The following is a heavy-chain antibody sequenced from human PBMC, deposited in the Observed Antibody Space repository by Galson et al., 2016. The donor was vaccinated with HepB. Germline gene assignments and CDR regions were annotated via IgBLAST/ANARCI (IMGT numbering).Heavy chain of an antibody. CDR1: SDPVTSGTYY. CDR3: TRSEWLVPDN. V-gene: IGHV4-61*01. CDR2: IHDSGNT. Sequence: ETLSLTCTVSSDPVTSGTYYWSWVRQSPGKGLDWIGYIHDSGNTNYNPSIKSRVTISRDTSKNQFFLELTSVTTADTAVYYCTRSEWLVPDNWGQGTLVTVSS. D-gene: IGHD6-19*01. J-gene: IGHJ4*02.